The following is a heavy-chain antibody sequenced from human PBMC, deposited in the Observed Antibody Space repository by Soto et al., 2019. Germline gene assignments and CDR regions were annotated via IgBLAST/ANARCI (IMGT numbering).Heavy chain of an antibody. Sequence: QVQLQQWGAGLLKPSETLSLTCAVYGGSFSGYYWSWIRQPPGKGLEWIGEINHSGSTNYNPSRKSRVTIAVDTSKNQFSLKLGSVTAADTAVYYCARGDSSSSGFRLDWGQGTLVTVSS. CDR2: INHSGST. CDR3: ARGDSSSSGFRLD. D-gene: IGHD6-6*01. J-gene: IGHJ4*02. CDR1: GGSFSGYY. V-gene: IGHV4-34*01.